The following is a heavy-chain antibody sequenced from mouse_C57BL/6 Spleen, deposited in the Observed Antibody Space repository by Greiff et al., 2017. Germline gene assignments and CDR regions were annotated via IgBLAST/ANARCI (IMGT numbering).Heavy chain of an antibody. CDR3: ARHGGDGYWYFDV. CDR1: GFTFSSYT. D-gene: IGHD2-3*01. V-gene: IGHV5-9*01. J-gene: IGHJ1*03. Sequence: EVKLVESGGGLVKPGGSLKLSCAASGFTFSSYTMSWVRQTPAKRLAWVATISGGGGNTYYPDSVKGRFTISRDNAKNTLYLQMSSLRSEDTALYYCARHGGDGYWYFDVWGTGTTVTVSS. CDR2: ISGGGGNT.